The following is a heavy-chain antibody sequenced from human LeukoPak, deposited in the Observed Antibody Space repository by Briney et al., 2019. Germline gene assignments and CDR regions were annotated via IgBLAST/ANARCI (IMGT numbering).Heavy chain of an antibody. CDR1: GFTFSSYA. Sequence: GGSLRLSCAASGFTFSSYAMSWVRQAPGKGLEWVSAISGSGGSTYYTDSVKGRFTISRDNSKNTLYLQMNSLRAEDTAVYYCAKDSYVDIVATIAPFDYWGQGTLVTVSS. CDR3: AKDSYVDIVATIAPFDY. CDR2: ISGSGGST. V-gene: IGHV3-23*01. D-gene: IGHD5-12*01. J-gene: IGHJ4*02.